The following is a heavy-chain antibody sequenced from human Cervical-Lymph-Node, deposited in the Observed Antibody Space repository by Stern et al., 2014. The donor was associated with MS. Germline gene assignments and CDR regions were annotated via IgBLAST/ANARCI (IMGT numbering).Heavy chain of an antibody. CDR2: FDPEDGET. J-gene: IGHJ6*02. CDR1: GYTLTELS. D-gene: IGHD3-3*01. CDR3: ATDRDDFRSGYSAPTKGYGLEV. V-gene: IGHV1-24*01. Sequence: QVQLVQSGAEVKKPGASVKVSCKVSGYTLTELSMHWVRQAPGKGLEWMGGFDPEDGETIYAQKFQGRVTMTEDTSTDTAYMELSSLRSEDTAVYYCATDRDDFRSGYSAPTKGYGLEVWGQGTTVTVTS.